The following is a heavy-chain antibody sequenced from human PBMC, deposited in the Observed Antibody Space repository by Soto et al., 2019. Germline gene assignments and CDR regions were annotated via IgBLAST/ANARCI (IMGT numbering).Heavy chain of an antibody. CDR1: GFTLSGYA. J-gene: IGHJ6*03. CDR2: ISSNGVGT. CDR3: ARRARPDFYYMDG. D-gene: IGHD6-6*01. Sequence: EVQLAESGGGLAQPGGSLRLSCAASGFTLSGYAMDWVRQAPGKGLEYVSGISSNGVGTYYANSVQGRFTISRDNSKNTVYLQMGSLRPEDMVVYYCARRARPDFYYMDGWGKGTTVTVSS. V-gene: IGHV3-64*01.